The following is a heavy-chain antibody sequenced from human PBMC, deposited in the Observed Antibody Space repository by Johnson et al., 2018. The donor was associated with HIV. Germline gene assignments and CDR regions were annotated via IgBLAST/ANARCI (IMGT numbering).Heavy chain of an antibody. D-gene: IGHD3-16*02. V-gene: IGHV3-20*04. Sequence: VKLMESGGGVVRPGGSLRLSCAASGFTFDDYGMSWVRQAPGKGLEWVSGINWNGGSTGYADSVRGRFTVSRDSAKNSLYLQMNSLRAEDTAVYYCAKGGDYVWGSYRYPDAFDIWGQGTMVTVSS. CDR3: AKGGDYVWGSYRYPDAFDI. CDR1: GFTFDDYG. J-gene: IGHJ3*02. CDR2: INWNGGST.